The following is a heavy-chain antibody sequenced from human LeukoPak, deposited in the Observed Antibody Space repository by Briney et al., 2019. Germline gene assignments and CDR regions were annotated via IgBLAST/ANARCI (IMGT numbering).Heavy chain of an antibody. J-gene: IGHJ3*02. V-gene: IGHV4-59*12. D-gene: IGHD3-22*01. CDR1: GGSISSYY. Sequence: SETLSLTCTVSGGSISSYYWSWIRQPPGKGLEWIGYIYHSGSTYYNPSLKSRVTISVDRSKNQFSLKLSSVTAADTAVYYCARKDYENAFDIWGQGTMVTVSS. CDR2: IYHSGST. CDR3: ARKDYENAFDI.